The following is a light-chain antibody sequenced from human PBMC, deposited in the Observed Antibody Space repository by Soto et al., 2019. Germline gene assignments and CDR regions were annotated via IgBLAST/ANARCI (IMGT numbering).Light chain of an antibody. CDR1: QSVLYSSNNKNY. CDR3: HQYYRGLWT. CDR2: WAS. V-gene: IGKV4-1*01. Sequence: DIVMTQSPDSLAVSLGERATINCKSSQSVLYSSNNKNYLAWYQQKPGQPPKLLIYWASTRESGVPDRFSGSGSGTDFTLTISSLQAEDVAVYYCHQYYRGLWTFGQGTKVEIK. J-gene: IGKJ1*01.